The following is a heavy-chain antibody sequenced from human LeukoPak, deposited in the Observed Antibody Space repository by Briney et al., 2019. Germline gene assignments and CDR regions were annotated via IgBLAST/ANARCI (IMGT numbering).Heavy chain of an antibody. CDR2: INAGNGNT. V-gene: IGHV1-3*01. J-gene: IGHJ4*02. CDR1: GYTFTSYA. Sequence: ASVKVSCTASGYTFTSYAMHWVRQAPGQRLEWMGWINAGNGNTKYSQKFQGRGTITRDTSASTAYMELSSLRSEDTAVYYCARATTLEDTAMVLYWGQGTLVTVSS. D-gene: IGHD5-18*01. CDR3: ARATTLEDTAMVLY.